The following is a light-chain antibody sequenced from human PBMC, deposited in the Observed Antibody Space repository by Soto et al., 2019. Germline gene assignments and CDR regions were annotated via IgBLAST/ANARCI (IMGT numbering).Light chain of an antibody. CDR2: INN. J-gene: IGLJ1*01. CDR3: AAWDDSLNGYV. V-gene: IGLV1-44*01. Sequence: QSVLTQPPSASGTPGQRVTISCYGSSSNIGSNTVNWFQHLLGTAPKPLIYINNQRPSGVPDRFSGSKSGTSAYLAIRGLQSEDEADYYGAAWDDSLNGYVFGTGTKVTVL. CDR1: SSNIGSNT.